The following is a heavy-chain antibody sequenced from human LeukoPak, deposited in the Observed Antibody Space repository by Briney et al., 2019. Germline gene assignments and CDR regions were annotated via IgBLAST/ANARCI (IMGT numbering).Heavy chain of an antibody. CDR1: GFTLSYHW. V-gene: IGHV3-74*01. CDR2: TNSDDGRI. J-gene: IGHJ5*02. Sequence: GGSLRLSCAASGFTLSYHWMHWVRQAPGKGLVWVSRTNSDDGRIIYAESVKGRFTISRDNTKNTLYLQMNSLRAEDTAVYYCVAVAVTSYHWGQGTLVTVSS. CDR3: VAVAVTSYH. D-gene: IGHD2-21*01.